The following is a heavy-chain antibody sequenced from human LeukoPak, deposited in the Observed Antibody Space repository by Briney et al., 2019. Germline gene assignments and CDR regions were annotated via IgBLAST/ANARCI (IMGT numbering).Heavy chain of an antibody. Sequence: SETLSLTCAVYGGSFSGYYWSWIRQPPGKGSEWIGEINHSGSTNYNPSLKSRVTISVDTSKNQFSLKVSSVTAADTAVYYCARHCSGGSCYSDFDCWGQGTLVTVSS. D-gene: IGHD2-15*01. J-gene: IGHJ4*02. CDR1: GGSFSGYY. V-gene: IGHV4-34*01. CDR3: ARHCSGGSCYSDFDC. CDR2: INHSGST.